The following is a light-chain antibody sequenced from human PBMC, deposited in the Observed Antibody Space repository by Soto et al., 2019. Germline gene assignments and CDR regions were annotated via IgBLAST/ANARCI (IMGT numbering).Light chain of an antibody. J-gene: IGKJ5*01. CDR3: QQYEIYPIT. Sequence: DIQMTQSPSTLSASVGDRVTITCRASQNINSWLAWYQQKPGKAPKLLIYNASSLESGVPSRFSGSGSGTAFTLTISSLQPDDFSAYYCQQYEIYPITFGQGTRLEIK. CDR2: NAS. CDR1: QNINSW. V-gene: IGKV1-5*03.